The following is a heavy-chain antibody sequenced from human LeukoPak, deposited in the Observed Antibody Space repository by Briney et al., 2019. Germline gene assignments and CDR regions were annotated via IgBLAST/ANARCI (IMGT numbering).Heavy chain of an antibody. J-gene: IGHJ3*02. CDR1: GGSISSYY. Sequence: PSETLSLTCTVSGGSISSYYWSWIRQPPGKGLEWIGYIYYSGSTNYNPSLKSRVTISVDTSKNQFSLKLSSVTAADTAVYYCARLGYSSSWYWPNAFDIWGQGTMVTVSS. CDR3: ARLGYSSSWYWPNAFDI. D-gene: IGHD6-13*01. V-gene: IGHV4-59*08. CDR2: IYYSGST.